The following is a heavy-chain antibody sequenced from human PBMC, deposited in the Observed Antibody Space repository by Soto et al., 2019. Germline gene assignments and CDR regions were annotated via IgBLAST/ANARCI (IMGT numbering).Heavy chain of an antibody. V-gene: IGHV3-7*03. CDR1: GFTFSSYW. J-gene: IGHJ4*02. Sequence: EVQLVESGGDLVQPGGSLRLSCGASGFTFSSYWMSWVRQAPGKGLEWVANIKQDGSEKHYVDSVKGRFTISRDNAKNSLYVQMNSLRVEDTAVYYCAREQAAAYFDYWGQGTLVTVSS. CDR3: AREQAAAYFDY. D-gene: IGHD6-13*01. CDR2: IKQDGSEK.